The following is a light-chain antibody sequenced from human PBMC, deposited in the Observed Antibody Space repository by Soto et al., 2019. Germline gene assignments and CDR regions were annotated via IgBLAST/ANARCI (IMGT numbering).Light chain of an antibody. CDR3: QQLKSFPLS. J-gene: IGKJ4*01. CDR1: QGISSS. CDR2: AAS. Sequence: IQLTQSPSSLSASVGDRVTITCRASQGISSSLAWYQQQPGKAPKLLIYAASTLQSGVPSRVSGSGSGTDFTLTISSLQPEDFATYYCQQLKSFPLSFGGGTKVDIK. V-gene: IGKV1-9*01.